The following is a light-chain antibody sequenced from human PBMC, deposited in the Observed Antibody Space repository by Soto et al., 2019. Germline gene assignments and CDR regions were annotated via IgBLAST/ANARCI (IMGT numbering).Light chain of an antibody. CDR1: QDCGKF. CDR2: EPY. V-gene: IGKV3-11*01. CDR3: QQRYSLPLT. Sequence: VLTQSPDTLSSSPGERATLSCRDSQDCGKFLVWYHQKPGLSPSLVLYEPYKRATDIPDRFSGSGSGTAFTLTINRLEPEDVGFNNCQQRYSLPLTFGGGTKVELK. J-gene: IGKJ4*01.